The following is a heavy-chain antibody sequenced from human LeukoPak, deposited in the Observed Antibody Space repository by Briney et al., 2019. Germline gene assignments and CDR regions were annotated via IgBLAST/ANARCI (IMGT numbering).Heavy chain of an antibody. J-gene: IGHJ3*02. Sequence: DGKNKYYADSVKGRFTISRDNSKNTLYLQMNSLRPEDTAVYYCARDRLEMSTILDAFDIWGQGTMVTVSS. D-gene: IGHD5-24*01. V-gene: IGHV3-30*01. CDR2: DGKNK. CDR3: ARDRLEMSTILDAFDI.